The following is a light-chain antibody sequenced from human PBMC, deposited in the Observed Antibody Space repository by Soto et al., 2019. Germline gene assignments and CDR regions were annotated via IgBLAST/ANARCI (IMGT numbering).Light chain of an antibody. CDR1: QSLNRD. CDR3: QQYNNWPGT. V-gene: IGKV3-15*01. CDR2: GAS. J-gene: IGKJ1*01. Sequence: IVMTQSPATLSMSPGERATLSCRASQSLNRDLAWYQQKPGQSPRLLIFGASIRATGIPARFSGSGSGTEFTLIIGSLQSEDCALYYCQQYNNWPGTFGQGTKVDIK.